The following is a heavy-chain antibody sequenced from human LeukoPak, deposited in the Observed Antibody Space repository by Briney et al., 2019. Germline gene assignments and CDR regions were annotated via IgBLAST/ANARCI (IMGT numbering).Heavy chain of an antibody. CDR1: GFTFSSYV. CDR3: AKDMQTWPRFPDY. CDR2: ISGSAGST. V-gene: IGHV3-23*01. Sequence: GGSLRLSCAASGFTFSSYVMSWVRQAPGKGLEWVSVISGSAGSTYYADTVKGRFTISRDNSKNTLYLQMNGLRVEDTAVYYCAKDMQTWPRFPDYWGQGTLVTVSS. D-gene: IGHD5-12*01. J-gene: IGHJ4*02.